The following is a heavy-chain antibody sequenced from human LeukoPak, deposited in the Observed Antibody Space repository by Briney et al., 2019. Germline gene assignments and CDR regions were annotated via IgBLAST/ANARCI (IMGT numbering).Heavy chain of an antibody. CDR1: AVSITTYY. CDR2: ISYNGST. CDR3: ARLDSSGPPRGY. J-gene: IGHJ4*02. Sequence: GPRLVKPSETLSLTCSVSAVSITTYYWSWIRQSPGKGLEWIGSISYNGSTNYNPSLRSRVTISADTSENQFSLKLSSVTAADTAVYYCARLDSSGPPRGYWGQGTLVTVSS. D-gene: IGHD6-19*01. V-gene: IGHV4-59*08.